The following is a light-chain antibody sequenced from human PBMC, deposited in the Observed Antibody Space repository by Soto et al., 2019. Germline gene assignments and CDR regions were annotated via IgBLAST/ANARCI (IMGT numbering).Light chain of an antibody. CDR3: QHYVTWPLT. Sequence: EVVMTQSPATLSVSPGXRATLSCRASRGIGSTLAWYQQKPGQTPRLLIYDTSTRATGVPARFIGSASGTEFTLTITSLQSEDFAVYYCQHYVTWPLTFGGGTKVDIK. CDR2: DTS. V-gene: IGKV3-15*01. J-gene: IGKJ4*01. CDR1: RGIGST.